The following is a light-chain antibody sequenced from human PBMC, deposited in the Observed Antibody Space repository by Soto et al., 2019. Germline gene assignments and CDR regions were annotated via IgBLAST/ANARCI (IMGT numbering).Light chain of an antibody. CDR3: QHYGSSLWT. CDR2: GAS. J-gene: IGKJ1*01. CDR1: QTITSTY. Sequence: EIVLTQSPGTLSLSPGERATLSCRASQTITSTYLTWYQQKPGQAPRLLIYGASSRATGIPDRFSGSGSGTDFTLTINRLEPEDFAVYYCQHYGSSLWTFGRGTKVEVK. V-gene: IGKV3-20*01.